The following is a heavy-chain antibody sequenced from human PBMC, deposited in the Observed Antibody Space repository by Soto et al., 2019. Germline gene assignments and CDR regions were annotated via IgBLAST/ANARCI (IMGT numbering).Heavy chain of an antibody. CDR3: ARVARWGVVIMPIYYMDV. Sequence: QVQLQESGPGLVKPSGTLSLTCAVSSGSISSSNWWSWVRQPPGKGLEWLGEIYHSGSTNYNPSRKSRVTISVDKSKNQFSLKLSSVTAADTAVYYCARVARWGVVIMPIYYMDVWGKGTTVTVSS. V-gene: IGHV4-4*02. J-gene: IGHJ6*03. CDR1: SGSISSSNW. CDR2: IYHSGST. D-gene: IGHD3-3*01.